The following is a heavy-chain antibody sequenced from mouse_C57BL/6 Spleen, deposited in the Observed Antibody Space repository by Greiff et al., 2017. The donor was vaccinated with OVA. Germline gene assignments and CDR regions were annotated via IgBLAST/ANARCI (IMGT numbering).Heavy chain of an antibody. CDR2: FYPGSGSI. CDR3: ARHESNWDWYFDV. D-gene: IGHD4-1*01. CDR1: GYTFTEYT. V-gene: IGHV1-62-2*01. J-gene: IGHJ1*03. Sequence: VQLQQSGAELVKPGASVKLSCKASGYTFTEYTIHWVKQRSGQGLVWIGWFYPGSGSIKYHEKFKDKATLPSDKSSSTVYMELSRVTSEDSAVYFCARHESNWDWYFDVWGTGTTVTVSS.